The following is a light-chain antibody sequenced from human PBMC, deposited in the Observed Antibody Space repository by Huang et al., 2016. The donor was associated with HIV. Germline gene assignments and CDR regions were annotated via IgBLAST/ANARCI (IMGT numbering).Light chain of an antibody. CDR3: QQYNAYPWT. CDR2: GAS. Sequence: EIVMTQSPATLSVSPGERATLSCRASQGVNSNLAWYQQKPGQAPRLLIYGASTRATGIPARFSSSGSGTEFTLTISSLQSEDVATYYCQQYNAYPWTFGQGTKVEI. CDR1: QGVNSN. J-gene: IGKJ1*01. V-gene: IGKV3-15*01.